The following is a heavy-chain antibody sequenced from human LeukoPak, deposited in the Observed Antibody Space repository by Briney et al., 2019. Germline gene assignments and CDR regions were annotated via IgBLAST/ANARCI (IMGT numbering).Heavy chain of an antibody. CDR1: GFTFSSYA. J-gene: IGHJ4*02. Sequence: PGGSLRLSCAASGFTFSSYAMSWVRQAPGKGLEWVSAISGSGGSTYYADSVKGRFTISRDNSKNTLYLQMNSLRAEDTAVYYCAKEGDFWGGSLAHLDYWGQGTLVTVSS. CDR2: ISGSGGST. CDR3: AKEGDFWGGSLAHLDY. V-gene: IGHV3-23*01. D-gene: IGHD3-3*01.